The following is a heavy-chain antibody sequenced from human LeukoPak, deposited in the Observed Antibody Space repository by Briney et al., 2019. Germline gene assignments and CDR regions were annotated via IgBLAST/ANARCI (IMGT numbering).Heavy chain of an antibody. CDR3: AKDRYASGSYYYDY. J-gene: IGHJ4*02. V-gene: IGHV3-23*01. Sequence: GGSLGLSCAASGFTLSGYTMSWVRQAPGQGLEWVSTISGSDGSTYYADSVKGRFTISRDNSKNTLHLQMNSLRADDTATYYCAKDRYASGSYYYDYWGQGTLVTVSS. CDR2: ISGSDGST. CDR1: GFTLSGYT. D-gene: IGHD3-10*01.